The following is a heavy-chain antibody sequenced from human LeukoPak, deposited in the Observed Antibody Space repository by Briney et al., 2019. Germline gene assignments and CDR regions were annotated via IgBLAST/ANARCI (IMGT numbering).Heavy chain of an antibody. J-gene: IGHJ3*02. CDR1: GFTFDDYA. CDR2: ISWNSGSI. Sequence: PGRSLRLSCAASGFTFDDYAMHWVRQAPGKGLEWVSGISWNSGSIGYADSVKGRFTISRDNAKNSLYLQMNSLRAEDTALYYCAKDMVLGDSSGYYYSRYAFDIWGQGTMVTVSS. V-gene: IGHV3-9*01. D-gene: IGHD3-22*01. CDR3: AKDMVLGDSSGYYYSRYAFDI.